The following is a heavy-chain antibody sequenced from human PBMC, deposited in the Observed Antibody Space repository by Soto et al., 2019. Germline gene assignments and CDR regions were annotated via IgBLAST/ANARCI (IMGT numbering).Heavy chain of an antibody. CDR1: GGTFSNYG. D-gene: IGHD2-21*02. V-gene: IGHV1-69*01. CDR2: IIPIFGTA. CDR3: ARATKKQIMRPSGIRDPKYFCDS. J-gene: IGHJ4*02. Sequence: QVQLVQSGTEVKKPGSSVKVSCKASGGTFSNYGFSWVRQAPGQGLEWVGGIIPIFGTANYAQKFLGKVTITADESPSTTPVQLGSPTHENTAIHFYARATKKQIMRPSGIRDPKYFCDSWGQGKLFTVSS.